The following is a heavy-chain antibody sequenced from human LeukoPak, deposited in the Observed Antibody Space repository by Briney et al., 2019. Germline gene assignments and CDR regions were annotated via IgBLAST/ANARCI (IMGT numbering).Heavy chain of an antibody. CDR3: ARCRDGYPPFDY. D-gene: IGHD5-24*01. Sequence: SETLSLTCTVSGGSISSYYWSWIRQPPGKGLEWIGYISYSGSTNYNPSLKSRVTISVDTSKNQFSLRLSSVTAADTAVYFCARCRDGYPPFDYWGQGTWSPSPQ. J-gene: IGHJ4*02. CDR2: ISYSGST. CDR1: GGSISSYY. V-gene: IGHV4-59*01.